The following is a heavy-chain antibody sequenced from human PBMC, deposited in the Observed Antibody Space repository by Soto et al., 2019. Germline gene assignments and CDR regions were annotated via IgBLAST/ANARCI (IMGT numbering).Heavy chain of an antibody. D-gene: IGHD3-10*01. CDR1: GYTFSSIG. CDR2: ISPYKGNT. Sequence: ASVNVSCKTSGYTFSSIGISWVRQAPGQGLEWMGWISPYKGNTYYAQRLQGRVTMTTDTSTSTAYMELRSLRSDDTAVYFCARDLDGSGSYYTNYWGQGTLVTVSS. J-gene: IGHJ4*02. CDR3: ARDLDGSGSYYTNY. V-gene: IGHV1-18*01.